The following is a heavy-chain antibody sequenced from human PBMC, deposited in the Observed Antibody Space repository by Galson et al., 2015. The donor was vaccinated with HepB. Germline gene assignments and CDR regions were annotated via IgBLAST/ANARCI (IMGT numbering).Heavy chain of an antibody. CDR3: ARDGLGKMGWFDP. Sequence: SLRLSCAASGFTFSSYSMNWVRQAPGKGLEWVSSISSSSSYIYYADSVKGRFTISRDNAKNSLYLQMNSLRAEDTAVYYCARDGLGKMGWFDPWGQGTLVTVSS. CDR1: GFTFSSYS. J-gene: IGHJ5*02. CDR2: ISSSSSYI. V-gene: IGHV3-21*01. D-gene: IGHD5-24*01.